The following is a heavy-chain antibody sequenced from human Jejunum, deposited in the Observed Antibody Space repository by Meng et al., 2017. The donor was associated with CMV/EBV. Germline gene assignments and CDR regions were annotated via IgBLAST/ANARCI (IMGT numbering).Heavy chain of an antibody. V-gene: IGHV3-23*01. J-gene: IGHJ3*02. CDR2: VSLGGEFT. CDR1: GFRFSDDA. Sequence: AASGFRFSDDAMTWVRQAPGKGLEWVSHVSLGGEFTFYADSVKGRFTISRDDSKNTLYVQMNSLRAEDTAVYYCAREQSSSYAFDIWGQGTVVTVSS. CDR3: AREQSSSYAFDI. D-gene: IGHD6-6*01.